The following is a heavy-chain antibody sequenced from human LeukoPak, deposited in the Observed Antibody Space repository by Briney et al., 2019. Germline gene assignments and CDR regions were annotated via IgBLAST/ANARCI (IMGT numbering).Heavy chain of an antibody. J-gene: IGHJ4*02. CDR1: GFTFSSYN. Sequence: GGSLRLSCAASGFTFSSYNMNWVRQPPGKGLEWVSSISSSSGHIHYADSVKGRFTISRDNANNSLNLQMNSLRDEDTAVYYCARDPGTVADPYFDYWGQGSLVTVSS. CDR3: ARDPGTVADPYFDY. D-gene: IGHD6-19*01. CDR2: ISSSSGHI. V-gene: IGHV3-21*01.